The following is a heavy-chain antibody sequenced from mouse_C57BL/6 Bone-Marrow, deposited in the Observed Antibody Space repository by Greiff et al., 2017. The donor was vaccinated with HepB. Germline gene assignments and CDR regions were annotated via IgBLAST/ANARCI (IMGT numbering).Heavy chain of an antibody. D-gene: IGHD1-1*01. J-gene: IGHJ4*01. Sequence: EVKLEESGGGLVQPGGSMKLSCVASGFTFSNYWMNWVRQSPEKGLEWVAQIRLKSDNYATHYAESVKGRFTISRDDSKSSVYLQMNNLRAEDTGIYYCTRPTGSSYYYAMDYWGQGTSVTVSS. CDR3: TRPTGSSYYYAMDY. CDR2: IRLKSDNYAT. CDR1: GFTFSNYW. V-gene: IGHV6-3*01.